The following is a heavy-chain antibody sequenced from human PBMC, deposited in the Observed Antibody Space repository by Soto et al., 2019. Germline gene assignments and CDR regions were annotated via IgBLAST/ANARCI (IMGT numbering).Heavy chain of an antibody. J-gene: IGHJ6*02. CDR1: GGSISSSSYY. CDR2: IYYSGST. V-gene: IGHV4-39*07. Sequence: KPSETLSLTCTVSGGSISSSSYYWGWIRQPPGKGLEWIGSIYYSGSTYYNPSLKSRVTISVDKSKNQFSLKLSSVTAADTAVYYCARVVISGYAELKYYYGMDVWGQGTTVTVSS. CDR3: ARVVISGYAELKYYYGMDV. D-gene: IGHD5-12*01.